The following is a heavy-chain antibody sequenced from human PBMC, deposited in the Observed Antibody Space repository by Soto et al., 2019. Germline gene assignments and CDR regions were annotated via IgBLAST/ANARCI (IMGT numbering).Heavy chain of an antibody. Sequence: EVHLVESGGGLVQPGGSPRLSCAASGFTFTDHWMAWVRQAPGGGLEWVANMNDDGNEKYYVNSVKGRFTISRDNAKNSLYLQMNSLRAEDTAVYYCARDVNGGFFDLWGRGTLVTVSS. CDR1: GFTFTDHW. CDR3: ARDVNGGFFDL. V-gene: IGHV3-7*03. CDR2: MNDDGNEK. J-gene: IGHJ2*01.